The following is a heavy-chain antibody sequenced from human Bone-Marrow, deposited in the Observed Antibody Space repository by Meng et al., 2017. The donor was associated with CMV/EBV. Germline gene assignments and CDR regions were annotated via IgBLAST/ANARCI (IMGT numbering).Heavy chain of an antibody. CDR2: IYSGGSST. CDR1: GFTFSNAW. V-gene: IGHV3-23*03. J-gene: IGHJ4*02. Sequence: SLRLSCEASGFTFSNAWMSWVRQAPGKGLEWVSVIYSGGSSTYYADSVKGRFTISRDNSKNTLYLQMNSLRAEDTAVYYCAKDSPFDYWGQGTLVTVSS. CDR3: AKDSPFDY.